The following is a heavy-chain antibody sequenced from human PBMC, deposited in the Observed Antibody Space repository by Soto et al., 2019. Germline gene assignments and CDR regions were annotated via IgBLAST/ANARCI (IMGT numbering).Heavy chain of an antibody. V-gene: IGHV1-69*08. CDR1: GGTFSSYT. CDR2: IIPILGIA. Sequence: QVQLVQSGAEVKKPGSSVKVSCKASGGTFSSYTISWVRQAPGQGLEWMGRIIPILGIANYAQKFPGXVXXXAXXSTSTAYMELSSLRSEDTAVYYCARDPSAGDSAGYWGQGTLVTVSS. CDR3: ARDPSAGDSAGY. J-gene: IGHJ4*02. D-gene: IGHD2-21*01.